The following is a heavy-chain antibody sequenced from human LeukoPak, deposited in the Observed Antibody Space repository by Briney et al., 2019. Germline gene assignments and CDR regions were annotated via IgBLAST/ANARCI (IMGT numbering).Heavy chain of an antibody. CDR1: GNYW. CDR3: ARELSGSRSRHFDY. CDR2: INSDGSWT. V-gene: IGHV3-74*01. J-gene: IGHJ4*02. D-gene: IGHD2-15*01. Sequence: GGSLRLSCAASGNYWMHWVRQAPGKGLVWVSHINSDGSWTSYADSVKGRFTISKDNAKNTVYLQMNSLRAEDTAVYYCARELSGSRSRHFDYWGQGTLVTVSS.